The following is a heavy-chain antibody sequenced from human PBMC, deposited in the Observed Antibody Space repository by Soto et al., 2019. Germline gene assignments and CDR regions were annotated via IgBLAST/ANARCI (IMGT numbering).Heavy chain of an antibody. CDR1: GFTFRNYN. CDR3: AKDGQWFGELSAFDI. D-gene: IGHD3-10*01. Sequence: HPGGSLRLSCVVSGFTFRNYNMHWVRQAPGKGLEWVALISYDGNNKYYADSVRGRFTISRDNSKNTLSLQMNSLRPDDTAVYYCAKDGQWFGELSAFDIWGQGTMVTVSS. CDR2: ISYDGNNK. V-gene: IGHV3-30*18. J-gene: IGHJ3*02.